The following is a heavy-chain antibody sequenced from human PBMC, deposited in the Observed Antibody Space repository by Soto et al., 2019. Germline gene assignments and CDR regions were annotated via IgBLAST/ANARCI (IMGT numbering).Heavy chain of an antibody. V-gene: IGHV1-2*02. CDR2: INPATGAA. CDR1: GYPVTAYY. CDR3: ARGGGVGVAGSAAFDM. J-gene: IGHJ3*02. D-gene: IGHD3-3*01. Sequence: QLHLVQSGAVVKKPGASVTVSCSASGYPVTAYYMHWVRQAPGRGLEWMGGINPATGAAKYTQTFQGRVTMARDPSTSTVFMELSGLTSEDTALFYWARGGGVGVAGSAAFDMWGQGTLVTVSS.